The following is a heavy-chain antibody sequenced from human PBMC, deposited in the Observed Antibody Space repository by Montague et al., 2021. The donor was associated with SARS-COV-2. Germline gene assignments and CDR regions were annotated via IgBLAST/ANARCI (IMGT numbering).Heavy chain of an antibody. V-gene: IGHV4-39*01. CDR3: ARHWWRLLTIDYNYYYGMDV. J-gene: IGHJ6*02. CDR2: MSYSGSA. Sequence: SETLSLTCTVSGGSISSDTSYWGWIRQPPGKGLEWIGAMSYSGSAYYNPTLKSRVTISVDTSTNQFSLNLTSVTAADTSVYYCARHWWRLLTIDYNYYYGMDVWGQGTMVTVSS. CDR1: GGSISSDTSY. D-gene: IGHD2-15*01.